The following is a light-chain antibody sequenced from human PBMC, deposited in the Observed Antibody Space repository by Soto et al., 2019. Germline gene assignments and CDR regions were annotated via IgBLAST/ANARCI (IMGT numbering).Light chain of an antibody. CDR3: QHYDSSPWT. J-gene: IGKJ1*01. CDR2: GAS. Sequence: EIVLTQSPGTLSLSPGERATLSCRASQSVSNNYLAWYQQKPGQAPRLLIYGASTRATGIPDRFSGSGSGTDFTLTISRLEPEDFAVYYCQHYDSSPWTFGQGTKVDIK. V-gene: IGKV3-20*01. CDR1: QSVSNNY.